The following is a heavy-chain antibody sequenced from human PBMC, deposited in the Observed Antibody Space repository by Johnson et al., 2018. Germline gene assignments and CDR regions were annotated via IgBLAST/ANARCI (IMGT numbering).Heavy chain of an antibody. Sequence: EVQLVESGGGLVKPGGSLRLSCAASGFTFSSYSMNWVRQAPGKGLEWVSSISSSSSYIYYADSVKGRFTISRDNSKNTLYLQMNSLGPEDTAVYYCARVLLDYYYYMDVWGKGTTVTVSS. D-gene: IGHD2-15*01. J-gene: IGHJ6*03. CDR2: ISSSSSYI. CDR3: ARVLLDYYYYMDV. V-gene: IGHV3-21*01. CDR1: GFTFSSYS.